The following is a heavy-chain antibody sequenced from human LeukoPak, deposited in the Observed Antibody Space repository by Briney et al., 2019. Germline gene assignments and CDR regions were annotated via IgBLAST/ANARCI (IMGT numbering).Heavy chain of an antibody. Sequence: PSETLSLTCTVSGVSISSYYWSWIRQPAGKGLEWIGRIYTSGSTNYNPSLKSRVTMSVDTSKNQFSLKLSSVTAEDTAVYYCARDFYGDGVRAFDIWGQGTMVTVSS. CDR3: ARDFYGDGVRAFDI. D-gene: IGHD4-17*01. V-gene: IGHV4-4*07. CDR1: GVSISSYY. J-gene: IGHJ3*02. CDR2: IYTSGST.